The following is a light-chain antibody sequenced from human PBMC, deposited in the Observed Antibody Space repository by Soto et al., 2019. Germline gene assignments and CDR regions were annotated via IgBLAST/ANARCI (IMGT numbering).Light chain of an antibody. CDR2: DVT. J-gene: IGLJ1*01. Sequence: QSVLTQPASVSGSPGQSITISCTGTSNDVGGYNYVSWYQQHPGKAPKLIICDVTDRPSGISYRFSASKSGNTASLTISGLQDEDEADYSCSSYTSSNTEVFGTGTKLTVL. CDR1: SNDVGGYNY. CDR3: SSYTSSNTEV. V-gene: IGLV2-14*03.